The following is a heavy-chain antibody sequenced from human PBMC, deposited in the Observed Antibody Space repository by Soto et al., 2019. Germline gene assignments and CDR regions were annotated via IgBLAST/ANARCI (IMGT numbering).Heavy chain of an antibody. Sequence: SETLCLTCTISGGSISSGDYSWSWIRQHPGKGLEWIGTIYFSGTTYYNPSLKSRVTISVDTSKSQFSLKLSSVTAADTAVYYCARRDRSGFSYWLDTWGQGTMVTVSS. D-gene: IGHD3-22*01. V-gene: IGHV4-31*03. CDR1: GGSISSGDYS. J-gene: IGHJ5*02. CDR3: ARRDRSGFSYWLDT. CDR2: IYFSGTT.